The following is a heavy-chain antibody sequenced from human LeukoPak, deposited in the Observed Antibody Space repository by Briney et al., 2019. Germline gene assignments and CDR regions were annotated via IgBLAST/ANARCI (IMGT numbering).Heavy chain of an antibody. V-gene: IGHV4-38-2*02. CDR2: IYHSGIT. CDR1: GYSINSGHY. Sequence: SETLSLTCTVSGYSINSGHYWGWIRQPPGKGLEWIGTIYHSGITYYNPSLKSRVTISVDTSNNHFSLNLRSVTAADTAIYYCARGFYSNGLLDSWGQGTLVSVSS. D-gene: IGHD3-22*01. J-gene: IGHJ4*02. CDR3: ARGFYSNGLLDS.